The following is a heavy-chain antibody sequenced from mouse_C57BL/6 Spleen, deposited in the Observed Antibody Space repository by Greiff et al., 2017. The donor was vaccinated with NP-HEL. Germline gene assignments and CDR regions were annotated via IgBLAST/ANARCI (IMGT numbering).Heavy chain of an antibody. CDR2: INPSSGYT. CDR1: GYTFTSYT. D-gene: IGHD2-3*01. V-gene: IGHV1-4*01. J-gene: IGHJ2*01. CDR3: ARSNDGFFYFDY. Sequence: VQLQQSGAELARPGASVKMSCKASGYTFTSYTMHWVKQRPGQGLEWIGYINPSSGYTKYNQKFKDKATLTADKSSSTAYMQLSILTSEDSAVYYCARSNDGFFYFDYWGQGTTLTVSS.